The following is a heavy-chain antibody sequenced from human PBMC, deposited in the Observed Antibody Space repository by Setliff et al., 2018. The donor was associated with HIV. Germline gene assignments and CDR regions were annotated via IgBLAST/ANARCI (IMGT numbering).Heavy chain of an antibody. J-gene: IGHJ4*02. V-gene: IGHV3-21*06. CDR1: GFTFSIYS. CDR2: ISTSGNRI. D-gene: IGHD1-26*01. Sequence: LRLSCTASGFTFSIYSMNWVRQAPGKGLEWVSSISTSGNRIHYADSVKGRFTISRDNAKNSLYLQMDSLRAEDTAVYYCAPLVGATGAPSYWGQGTLVTVSS. CDR3: APLVGATGAPSY.